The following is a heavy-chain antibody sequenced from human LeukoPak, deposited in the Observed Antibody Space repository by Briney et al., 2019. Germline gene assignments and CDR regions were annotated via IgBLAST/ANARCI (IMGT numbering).Heavy chain of an antibody. Sequence: SETLSLTCAVYGGSFSGYYWSWLRQPPGKGLEWIGEINHSGSTNYNPSLKSRVTISVDTSKNQFSLKLSSVTAADTAVYYCARPDIAAAGGGTYYYYYGMDVWGQGTTVTVSS. J-gene: IGHJ6*02. CDR3: ARPDIAAAGGGTYYYYYGMDV. D-gene: IGHD6-13*01. CDR2: INHSGST. CDR1: GGSFSGYY. V-gene: IGHV4-34*01.